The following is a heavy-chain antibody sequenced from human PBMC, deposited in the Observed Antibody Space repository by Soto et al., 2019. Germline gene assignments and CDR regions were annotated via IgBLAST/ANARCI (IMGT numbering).Heavy chain of an antibody. CDR2: ISPFNGNT. J-gene: IGHJ6*02. CDR3: AIYHSFDPTYYNGIVV. V-gene: IGHV1-18*01. CDR1: GYPFTHYG. D-gene: IGHD3-22*01. Sequence: ASVKASCKSSGYPFTHYGITWIRHAPGQGLEWMGWISPFNGNTNYGQTLQGRVTLTTETSTSTVYMELRSLRSDDTAVYYCAIYHSFDPTYYNGIVVWGQGTMVSVSS.